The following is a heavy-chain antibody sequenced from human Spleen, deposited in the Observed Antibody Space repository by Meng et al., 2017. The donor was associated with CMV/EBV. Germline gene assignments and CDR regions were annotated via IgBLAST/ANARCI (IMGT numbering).Heavy chain of an antibody. D-gene: IGHD3-10*02. J-gene: IGHJ4*02. CDR1: GYSISSGYY. Sequence: SETLSLTCTVSGYSISSGYYWGWVRQPPGKGLEWIGSIYYTGSTYYNLSLKSRVIISVDTSQNQFSLRVSSVSAADTAVYFCTREVEFDSTAYVYWGRGTLVTVSS. CDR3: TREVEFDSTAYVY. CDR2: IYYTGST. V-gene: IGHV4-38-2*02.